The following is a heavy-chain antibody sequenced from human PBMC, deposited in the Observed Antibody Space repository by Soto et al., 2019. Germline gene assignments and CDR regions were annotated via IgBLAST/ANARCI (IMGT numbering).Heavy chain of an antibody. CDR1: GFTFSSYW. CDR2: IKQDGSEK. CDR3: ARGSGPYGDYVLGPPDYFDY. J-gene: IGHJ4*02. Sequence: EVQLVESGGGLVQPGGSLRLCCAASGFTFSSYWMSWVRQAPGKGLEWVANIKQDGSEKYYVDSVKGRFTISRDNAKNSLYLQMNSLRAEDTAVYYCARGSGPYGDYVLGPPDYFDYSGQGTLVTVSS. D-gene: IGHD4-17*01. V-gene: IGHV3-7*01.